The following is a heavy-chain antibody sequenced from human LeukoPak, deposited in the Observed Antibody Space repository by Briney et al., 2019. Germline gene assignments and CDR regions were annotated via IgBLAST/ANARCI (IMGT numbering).Heavy chain of an antibody. CDR1: GYTFTSYG. CDR3: ARGTMIFGVAPPHFDY. CDR2: ISGHNGNT. Sequence: ASVKVSCKASGYTFTSYGMSWVRQAPGQGLEWMGWISGHNGNTKYAQKLQGRVSVTSDATTSTAYMELRSLRSDDTAVYYCARGTMIFGVAPPHFDYWGQGTLVTVSS. V-gene: IGHV1-18*01. J-gene: IGHJ4*02. D-gene: IGHD3/OR15-3a*01.